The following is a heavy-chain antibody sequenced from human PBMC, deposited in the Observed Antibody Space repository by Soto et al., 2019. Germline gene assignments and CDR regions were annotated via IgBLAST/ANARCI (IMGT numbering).Heavy chain of an antibody. Sequence: VGSLRLSCAASGFTFSDYYMSWIRQAPGKGLEWVSYISSSGSTIYYADSVKGRFTISRDNAKNSLYLQMNSLRAEDTAVYYCASNIAAAYYYGMDVWGQGTTVTVSS. CDR2: ISSSGSTI. CDR1: GFTFSDYY. D-gene: IGHD6-13*01. V-gene: IGHV3-11*01. CDR3: ASNIAAAYYYGMDV. J-gene: IGHJ6*02.